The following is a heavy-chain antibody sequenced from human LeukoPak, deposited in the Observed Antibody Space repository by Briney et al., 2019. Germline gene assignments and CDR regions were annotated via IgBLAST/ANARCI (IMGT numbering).Heavy chain of an antibody. D-gene: IGHD3-10*01. CDR2: IHHSGST. CDR3: AGYGSGSYLGPFDI. CDR1: GGYTSSANHH. V-gene: IGHV4-39*07. Sequence: SETLSLTCTVSGGYTSSANHHWGWVRQAPGKGLEWIGSIHHSGSTNYNPSLKSRVSISVDTSKNQFSLKVHSVTAADTAVYYCAGYGSGSYLGPFDIWGQGTMVTVSS. J-gene: IGHJ3*02.